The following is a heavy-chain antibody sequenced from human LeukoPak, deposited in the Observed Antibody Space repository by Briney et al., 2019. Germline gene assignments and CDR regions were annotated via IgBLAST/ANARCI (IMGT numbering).Heavy chain of an antibody. CDR2: IWYDGSNK. V-gene: IGHV3-33*01. D-gene: IGHD1-7*01. CDR3: ARVELELRGGFDY. J-gene: IGHJ4*02. Sequence: GGSLRLSRAASGFTFSSYGMHWVRQAPGKGLEWVAVIWYDGSNKYYADSVKGRFTISRDNSKNTLYLQMNSLRAEDTAVYYCARVELELRGGFDYWGQGTLVTVSS. CDR1: GFTFSSYG.